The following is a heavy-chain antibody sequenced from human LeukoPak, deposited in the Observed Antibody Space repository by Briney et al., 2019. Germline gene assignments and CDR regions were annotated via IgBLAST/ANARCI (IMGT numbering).Heavy chain of an antibody. D-gene: IGHD3-3*01. J-gene: IGHJ3*02. CDR3: ARDLGPSGYDAFDI. V-gene: IGHV3-30*04. Sequence: GGSLRLSCAASGFTFSSYAMHWVRQAPGKGLEWVAVISYDGSNKYYADSVKGRFTISRDNSKNTLYLQMNSLRAEDTAVYYCARDLGPSGYDAFDIWGQGTIVTVSS. CDR2: ISYDGSNK. CDR1: GFTFSSYA.